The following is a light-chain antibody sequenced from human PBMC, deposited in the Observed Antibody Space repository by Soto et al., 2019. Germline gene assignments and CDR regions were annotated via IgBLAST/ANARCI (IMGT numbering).Light chain of an antibody. Sequence: EIVMTQPPATLSVSPGERATLSCSASQSVSSNLAWYQQKPGQAPRLLIYGASTRATGIPARFSGSGSGTEFTLTISSLQSEDFAVYYCQQYNNWPPYTFGQGTKLEIK. J-gene: IGKJ2*01. V-gene: IGKV3-15*01. CDR2: GAS. CDR1: QSVSSN. CDR3: QQYNNWPPYT.